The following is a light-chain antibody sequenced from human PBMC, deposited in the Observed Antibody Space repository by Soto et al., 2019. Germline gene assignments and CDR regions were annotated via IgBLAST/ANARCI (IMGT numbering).Light chain of an antibody. CDR3: SSYAGSSNV. J-gene: IGLJ1*01. CDR2: EVN. CDR1: SSDVGGYNY. Sequence: QSALTQPPSASGSPGQSVAISCTGTSSDVGGYNYVSWYQQHPGKAPKLMIYEVNKRPSGVPDRFSGSKSGNTASLTVSGRQAEDEADYYCSSYAGSSNVFGTGTKLPVL. V-gene: IGLV2-8*01.